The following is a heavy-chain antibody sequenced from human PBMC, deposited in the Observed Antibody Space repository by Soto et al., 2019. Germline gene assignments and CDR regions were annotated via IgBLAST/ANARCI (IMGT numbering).Heavy chain of an antibody. J-gene: IGHJ4*02. CDR1: GFTFDDYA. Sequence: EVQLVESGGGLVQPGRSLRLSCAASGFTFDDYAMHWVRQAPGKGLEWVSGISWNSGSIGYADSVKGRFTISRDNAKNSLYLQMNSLRAEDTALYYCANGGRGRRSWTLDYWGQGTLVTVSS. CDR2: ISWNSGSI. V-gene: IGHV3-9*01. D-gene: IGHD6-13*01. CDR3: ANGGRGRRSWTLDY.